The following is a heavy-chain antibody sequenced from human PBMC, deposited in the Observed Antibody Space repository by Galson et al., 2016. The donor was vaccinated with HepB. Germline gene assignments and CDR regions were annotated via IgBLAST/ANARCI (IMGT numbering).Heavy chain of an antibody. D-gene: IGHD3-3*01. CDR3: AIYQEGRIWSGYWDHFDY. J-gene: IGHJ4*02. CDR1: GFIINNYS. CDR2: ISSSSSTI. V-gene: IGHV3-48*02. Sequence: SLRLSCAASGFIINNYSMNWVRQAPGKGLEWVSYISSSSSTIYYADSVRGRLTISRDNAKNSLYLHMNSLRDEETAVYYCAIYQEGRIWSGYWDHFDYWGQGTLVTVSS.